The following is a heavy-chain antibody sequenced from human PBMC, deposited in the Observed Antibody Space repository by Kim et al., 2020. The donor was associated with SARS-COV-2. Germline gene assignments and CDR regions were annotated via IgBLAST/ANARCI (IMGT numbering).Heavy chain of an antibody. Sequence: SETLSLTCTVSGASISSADYYWSWIRQPPGKGLEWIGYTYYSGSTYYNPSLKSRVTISVDTTKNQFSLKLSSVTAADTAVYYCAIVHRGGGRMDVWGQGTTVTVSS. V-gene: IGHV4-30-4*01. CDR2: TYYSGST. CDR3: AIVHRGGGRMDV. D-gene: IGHD2-15*01. J-gene: IGHJ6*02. CDR1: GASISSADYY.